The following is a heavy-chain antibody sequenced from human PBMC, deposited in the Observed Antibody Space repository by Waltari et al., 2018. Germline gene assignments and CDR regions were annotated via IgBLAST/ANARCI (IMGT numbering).Heavy chain of an antibody. CDR2: ISPNNGDT. CDR3: ARGGYSYGYGMDV. CDR1: GSSFCDHH. V-gene: IGHV1-2*04. J-gene: IGHJ6*02. Sequence: QVQLVQSGAEVKNLGASVRVSCQASGSSFCDHHMHWVRQAPGQGLEWVGWISPNNGDTNYAQRFQGWVTMTSDSSISTAYMELNRLRSDDTAVYYCARGGYSYGYGMDVWGQGTTVIVSS. D-gene: IGHD5-12*01.